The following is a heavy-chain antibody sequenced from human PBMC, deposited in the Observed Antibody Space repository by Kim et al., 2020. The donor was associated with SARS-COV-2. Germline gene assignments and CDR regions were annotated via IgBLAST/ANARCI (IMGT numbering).Heavy chain of an antibody. CDR3: ARDPNSWRYCSSTSCYPGYFDY. J-gene: IGHJ4*02. Sequence: GGSLRLSCAASGFTFSSYAMHWVRQAPGKGLEWVAVISYDGSNKYYADSVKGRFTISRDNSKNTLYLQMNSLRAEDTAVYYCARDPNSWRYCSSTSCYPGYFDYWGQGTLVTVSS. CDR2: ISYDGSNK. D-gene: IGHD2-2*01. CDR1: GFTFSSYA. V-gene: IGHV3-30*04.